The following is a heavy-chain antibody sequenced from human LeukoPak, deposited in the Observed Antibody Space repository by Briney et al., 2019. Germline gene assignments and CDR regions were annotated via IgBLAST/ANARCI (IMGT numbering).Heavy chain of an antibody. Sequence: SETLSLTCTVSGGSISSYYWSWVRQPPGKGLEWIGYIYYSASTIYNPSTKSRVTISVYSSKNQFSLKLSSVTAADTAVYYCARLKWLRINWFDPWGQGTLVTVSS. D-gene: IGHD5-12*01. CDR2: IYYSAST. V-gene: IGHV4-59*08. CDR3: ARLKWLRINWFDP. J-gene: IGHJ5*02. CDR1: GGSISSYY.